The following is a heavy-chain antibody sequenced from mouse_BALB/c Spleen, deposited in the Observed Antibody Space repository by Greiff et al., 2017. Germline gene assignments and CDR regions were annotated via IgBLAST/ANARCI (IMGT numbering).Heavy chain of an antibody. CDR2: ISSGSSTI. V-gene: IGHV5-17*02. CDR1: GFTFSSFG. J-gene: IGHJ4*01. D-gene: IGHD2-3*01. Sequence: EVKLLESGGGLVQPGGSRKLSCAASGFTFSSFGMHWVRQAPEKGLEWVAYISSGSSTIYYADTVKGRFTISRDNPKNTLFLQMTSLRSEDTAMYYCARKGNDGYYLAMDYWGQGTSVTVSS. CDR3: ARKGNDGYYLAMDY.